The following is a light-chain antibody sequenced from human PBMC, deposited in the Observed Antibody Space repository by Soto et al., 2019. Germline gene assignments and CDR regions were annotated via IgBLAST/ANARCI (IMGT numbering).Light chain of an antibody. CDR1: SSDVGAYNY. CDR3: FSHRGGDSHV. Sequence: QSVLTQPASVSGSPGQSITISCTGTSSDVGAYNYVSWYQQYPGKAPKLMIYGVTNRPSGVSNRFSGSKTGNTASLTISGLKAEDEADYYCFSHRGGDSHVFGTGTKLTVL. V-gene: IGLV2-14*01. J-gene: IGLJ1*01. CDR2: GVT.